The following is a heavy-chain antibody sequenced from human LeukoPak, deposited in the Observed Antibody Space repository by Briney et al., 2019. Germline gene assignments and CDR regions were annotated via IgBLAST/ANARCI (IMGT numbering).Heavy chain of an antibody. J-gene: IGHJ5*02. V-gene: IGHV4-34*01. CDR2: INHSGST. CDR3: ARRRVVVPAAIFWFDP. CDR1: GGPFSGSY. Sequence: SETLSLTCAVYGGPFSGSYWGWFRQPPGKGLEWIGEINHSGSTNYNPPLKSRVTISVDTSKNQFSLKLSSVTAADTAVYYCARRRVVVPAAIFWFDPWGQGTLVTVSS. D-gene: IGHD2-2*02.